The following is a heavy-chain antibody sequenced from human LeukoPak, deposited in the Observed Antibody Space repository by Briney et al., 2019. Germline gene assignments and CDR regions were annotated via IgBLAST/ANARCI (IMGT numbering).Heavy chain of an antibody. Sequence: SETLSLTCTVSGGSISSYYWSWIRQPPGKGLEWIGSISYSGITNYNPSLKSRVTISLGTSKNQFSLKLSSVTAADTAVYYCARRDLSMVRGVKNWFDPWGQGTLVTVSS. V-gene: IGHV4-59*12. CDR1: GGSISSYY. D-gene: IGHD3-10*01. CDR3: ARRDLSMVRGVKNWFDP. J-gene: IGHJ5*02. CDR2: ISYSGIT.